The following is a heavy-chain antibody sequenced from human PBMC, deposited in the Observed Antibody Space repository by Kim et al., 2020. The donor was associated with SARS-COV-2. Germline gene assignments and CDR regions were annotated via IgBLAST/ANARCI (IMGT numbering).Heavy chain of an antibody. Sequence: SETLSLTCSVSGGSITNYYWSWIRQPPGKGLEWIGYIYNTGSTNYNPSLKSRVTISLDTSHKQFSLRLTSLTAADTAVYYCEREIMVPSSGYYFYLMVVWGPGTAVTVSS. D-gene: IGHD3-10*01. CDR1: GGSITNYY. V-gene: IGHV4-59*13. CDR2: IYNTGST. J-gene: IGHJ6*02. CDR3: EREIMVPSSGYYFYLMVV.